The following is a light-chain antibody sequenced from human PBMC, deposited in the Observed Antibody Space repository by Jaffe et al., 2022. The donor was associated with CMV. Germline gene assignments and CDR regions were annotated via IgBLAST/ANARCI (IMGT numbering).Light chain of an antibody. CDR3: AAWDDSLRGWV. CDR1: SFNIGDNY. CDR2: RND. V-gene: IGLV1-47*01. Sequence: QSVLTQPPSASGTPGQRVTISCSGGSFNIGDNYIYFYQQIPGSAPKLLIYRNDQRPSGVPDRFSGSKSGTSASLAISGLRSEDEAHYYCAAWDDSLRGWVFGGGTKLTVL. J-gene: IGLJ3*02.